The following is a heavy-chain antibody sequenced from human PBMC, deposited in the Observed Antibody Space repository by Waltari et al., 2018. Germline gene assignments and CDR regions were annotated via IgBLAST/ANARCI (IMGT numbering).Heavy chain of an antibody. CDR2: ISADAGST. J-gene: IGHJ5*02. V-gene: IGHV3-23*01. CDR3: TREHEWPPLQSGGVAS. Sequence: EVRLLESGGGLVQPGGSLRLSCEASGFDFSASVMSWVRQVPGKGLEWIPAISADAGSTYYSASVKGRFATSRDNSNNFWFLDMNSLRAEDTATYCCTREHEWPPLQSGGVASWGQGSQVTVS. CDR1: GFDFSASV. D-gene: IGHD3-16*01.